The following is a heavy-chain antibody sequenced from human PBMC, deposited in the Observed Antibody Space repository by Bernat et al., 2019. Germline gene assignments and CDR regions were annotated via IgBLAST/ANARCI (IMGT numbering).Heavy chain of an antibody. J-gene: IGHJ5*02. V-gene: IGHV1-69*01. D-gene: IGHD3-16*02. CDR2: IIPIFGTA. CDR1: GGTFSSYA. CDR3: ARIYVWGSYRYRHWFDP. Sequence: QVQLVQSGAEVKKPGSSVKVSCKASGGTFSSYAISWVRQAPGQGLWWMGGIIPIFGTANYAQKFQGRVTITADESTSTAYMELGSLRSEDTAVYYWARIYVWGSYRYRHWFDPWGQGTLVTVSS.